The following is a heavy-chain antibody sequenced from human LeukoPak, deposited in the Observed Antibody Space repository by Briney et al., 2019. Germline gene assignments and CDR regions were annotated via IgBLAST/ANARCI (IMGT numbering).Heavy chain of an antibody. CDR3: ARDPGRFHGGVAYYYMDV. V-gene: IGHV1-46*01. CDR2: INPSGGST. J-gene: IGHJ6*03. Sequence: GASVKVSCKASGYTFTSYYMHWVRQAPGQGLEWMGIINPSGGSTSYAQKFQGRVTITADESTSTAYMELSSLRSEDTAVYYCARDPGRFHGGVAYYYMDVWGKGTTVTVSS. D-gene: IGHD3-3*01. CDR1: GYTFTSYY.